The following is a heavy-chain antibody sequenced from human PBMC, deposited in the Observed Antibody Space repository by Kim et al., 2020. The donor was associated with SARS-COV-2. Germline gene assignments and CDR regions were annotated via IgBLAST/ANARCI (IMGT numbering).Heavy chain of an antibody. D-gene: IGHD3-10*01. Sequence: AQKFQGRVTITADESTSTAYMELSSLRSEDTAVYYCASSMVRGVIYGMDVWGQGTTVTVSS. J-gene: IGHJ6*02. V-gene: IGHV1-69*01. CDR3: ASSMVRGVIYGMDV.